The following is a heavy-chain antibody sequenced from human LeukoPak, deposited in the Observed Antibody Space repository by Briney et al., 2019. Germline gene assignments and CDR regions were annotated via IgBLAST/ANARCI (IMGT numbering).Heavy chain of an antibody. D-gene: IGHD6-19*01. Sequence: GGSLRLSCAASGFTFSSYAMSWFRQAPGKGLEWVSAISGSGGSTYYADSVKGRFTISRDNSKNTLYLQMNSLRAEDTAVYYCAKDGYSSGWFNTYWGQGTLVTVSS. CDR2: ISGSGGST. CDR3: AKDGYSSGWFNTY. V-gene: IGHV3-23*01. CDR1: GFTFSSYA. J-gene: IGHJ4*02.